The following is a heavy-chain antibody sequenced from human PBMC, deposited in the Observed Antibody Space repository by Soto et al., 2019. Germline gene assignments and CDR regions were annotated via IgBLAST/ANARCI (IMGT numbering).Heavy chain of an antibody. Sequence: QVQLVESGGGVVQPGRSLRLSCAASGFTFSSYGMHWVRQAPGKGLEWVAVISFDGNNNYYASSVKGRFTISRDNSRNTLHLQMNSLRAEDTAVYYCGRCSGTSCHLGADFWGQGTLVIVSS. J-gene: IGHJ4*02. D-gene: IGHD2-2*01. CDR1: GFTFSSYG. V-gene: IGHV3-30*03. CDR2: ISFDGNNN. CDR3: GRCSGTSCHLGADF.